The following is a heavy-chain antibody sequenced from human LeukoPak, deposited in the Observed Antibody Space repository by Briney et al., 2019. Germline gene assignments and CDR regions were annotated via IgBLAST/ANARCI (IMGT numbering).Heavy chain of an antibody. CDR3: ARGPQWLVTYFDY. D-gene: IGHD6-19*01. J-gene: IGHJ4*02. V-gene: IGHV4-34*01. CDR2: INHSGST. CDR1: GGSFSGYD. Sequence: SSETLSLTCAVYGGSFSGYDWTWIRQPPGKGLEWIGEINHSGSTNYNPSLKSRVTISVDTSKNQFSLKLSSVTAADTAVYYCARGPQWLVTYFDYWGQGTLVTVSS.